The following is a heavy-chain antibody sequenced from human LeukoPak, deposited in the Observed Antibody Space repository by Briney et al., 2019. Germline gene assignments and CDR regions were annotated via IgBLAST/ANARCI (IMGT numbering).Heavy chain of an antibody. J-gene: IGHJ4*02. D-gene: IGHD3-10*01. Sequence: GGSLRLSCAASGFTFRSYWMHWVRQAPGKGLVWVSRVNSDGSSTTYADSVKGRFTISRDNAKNTLYVQMNSLRAEDTAVYYCAKGHYYGSGSLDYWGQGTLVTVSS. CDR2: VNSDGSST. CDR1: GFTFRSYW. V-gene: IGHV3-74*01. CDR3: AKGHYYGSGSLDY.